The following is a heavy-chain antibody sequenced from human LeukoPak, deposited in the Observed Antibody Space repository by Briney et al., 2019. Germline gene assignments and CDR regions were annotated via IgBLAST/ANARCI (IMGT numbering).Heavy chain of an antibody. CDR2: INPNSGGT. D-gene: IGHD5-24*01. J-gene: IGHJ6*02. V-gene: IGHV1-2*02. CDR1: GYTFTAYY. CDR3: ARPDGYNYNYGIDV. Sequence: ASVKVSCTASGYTFTAYYVNWVRQAPGEGLEWLGWINPNSGGTKYSQKFQGRVTMTRDTSISTAYMELPRLRSDDTAMYYCARPDGYNYNYGIDVWGQGTTVTVSS.